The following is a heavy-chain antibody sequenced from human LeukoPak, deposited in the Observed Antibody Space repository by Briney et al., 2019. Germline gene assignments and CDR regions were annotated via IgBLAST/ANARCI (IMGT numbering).Heavy chain of an antibody. CDR2: IYYSGST. CDR3: ARRVVGYCSSTSCYRGAFDI. CDR1: GGSISSSSYY. D-gene: IGHD2-2*02. V-gene: IGHV4-39*01. J-gene: IGHJ3*02. Sequence: SETLSLTCTVSGGSISSSSYYWGWIRQPPGKGLEWIGSIYYSGSTYYNPSLKSRVTISVDMSKNQFSLKLSSVTAADTAVYYCARRVVGYCSSTSCYRGAFDIWGQGTMVTVSS.